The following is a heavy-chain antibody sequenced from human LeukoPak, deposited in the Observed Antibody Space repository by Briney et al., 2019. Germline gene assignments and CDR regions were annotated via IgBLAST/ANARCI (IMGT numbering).Heavy chain of an antibody. D-gene: IGHD6-19*01. CDR1: GGSFSGYY. CDR2: MKQDGNEE. V-gene: IGHV3-7*05. CDR3: ARPYSSGWYGVFNY. J-gene: IGHJ4*02. Sequence: ETLSLTCDVYGGSFSGYYWSWVRQAPGKGLEWVANMKQDGNEEYYVDSVKGRFTISRDNAKNSLYLQMNSLRAEDTAVYYCARPYSSGWYGVFNYWGQGTLVTVSS.